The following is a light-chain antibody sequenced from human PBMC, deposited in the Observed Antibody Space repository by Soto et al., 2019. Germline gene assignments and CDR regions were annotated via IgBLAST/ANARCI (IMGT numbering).Light chain of an antibody. CDR2: NNN. Sequence: QSVLTQPPSASGTPGQRVTISCSGSSSRIGSNTVNWYQQVPGTAPKLLIYNNNQRPSGVPARFSGSKSGTSASLAIIGLQSEDEADYYCAACDDSLKGVFFGGGTKLTVL. J-gene: IGLJ2*01. CDR1: SSRIGSNT. CDR3: AACDDSLKGVF. V-gene: IGLV1-44*01.